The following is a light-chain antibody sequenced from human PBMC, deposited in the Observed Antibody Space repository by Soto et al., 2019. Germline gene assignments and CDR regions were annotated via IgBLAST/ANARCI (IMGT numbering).Light chain of an antibody. CDR3: QHYKNWPL. V-gene: IGKV3-15*01. J-gene: IGKJ5*01. CDR1: HSVNSH. Sequence: MIMTQSPATLSVSSVERVTLSCRTSHSVNSHVAWYQQKPGQAPRLLLYGASTRATGIPVRFSGSGFGTEFTLTISRLQSEDLAVYYCQHYKNWPLFGQGTRLEMK. CDR2: GAS.